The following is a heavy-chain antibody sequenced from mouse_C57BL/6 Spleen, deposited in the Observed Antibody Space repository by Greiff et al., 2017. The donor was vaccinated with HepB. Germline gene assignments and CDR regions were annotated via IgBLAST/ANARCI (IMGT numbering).Heavy chain of an antibody. CDR2: ISDGGSYT. Sequence: DVKLQESGGGLVKPGGSLKLSCAASGFTFSSYAMSWVRQTPEKRLEWVATISDGGSYTYYPDNVKGRFTISRDNAKNNLYLQMSHLKSEDTAMYYCARGGYSKHYFDYWGQGTTLTVSS. J-gene: IGHJ2*01. V-gene: IGHV5-4*03. CDR1: GFTFSSYA. D-gene: IGHD2-5*01. CDR3: ARGGYSKHYFDY.